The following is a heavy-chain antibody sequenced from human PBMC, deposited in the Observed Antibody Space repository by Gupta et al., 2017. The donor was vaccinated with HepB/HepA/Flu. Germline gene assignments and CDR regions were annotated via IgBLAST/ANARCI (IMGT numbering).Heavy chain of an antibody. CDR1: GGSISSSNW. CDR2: SNHSGST. V-gene: IGHV4-4*02. CDR3: TTSWPLDY. J-gene: IGHJ4*02. Sequence: QVQLQESGPGLVKPSGTLSLTCAVSGGSISSSNWWTWVRQPPGKGLEWMGASNHSGSTTYNQSRKSRATISLKNSSNQWSRKVSSVTAAAYDFYSCTTSWPLDYWGQGTLVTVXS.